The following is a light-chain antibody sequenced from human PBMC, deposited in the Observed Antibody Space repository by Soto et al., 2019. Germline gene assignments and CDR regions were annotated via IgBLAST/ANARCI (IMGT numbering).Light chain of an antibody. J-gene: IGLJ7*01. Sequence: QSALTQPACVSGSPGQSITISCTGTTSDVGGYNYVSWYQQHPGKAPKLLIYEVSYRPSGVSTRFSGSKSGTTASLTISGLLAEDEADYYCSSFASSISVVFGGGTQLTVL. V-gene: IGLV2-14*03. CDR1: TSDVGGYNY. CDR3: SSFASSISVV. CDR2: EVS.